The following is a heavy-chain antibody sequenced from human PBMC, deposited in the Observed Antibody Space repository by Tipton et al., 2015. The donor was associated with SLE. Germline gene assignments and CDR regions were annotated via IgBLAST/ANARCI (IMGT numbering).Heavy chain of an antibody. D-gene: IGHD4-17*01. Sequence: TLSLTCTVSGGSISSSDYYWGWIRQPPGKGLEWIGSIYYSGSTYYNPSLKSRVTISVDTSKNQFSLKLSSVTAADTAVYYCAKDYNYDYPDSNWGQGTLVIVSS. CDR1: GGSISSSDYY. CDR3: AKDYNYDYPDSN. J-gene: IGHJ4*02. CDR2: IYYSGST. V-gene: IGHV4-39*07.